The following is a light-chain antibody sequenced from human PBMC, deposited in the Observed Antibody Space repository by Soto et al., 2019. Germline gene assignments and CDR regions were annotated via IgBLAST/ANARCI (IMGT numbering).Light chain of an antibody. CDR3: QQYSKRHIT. Sequence: EIVMTQSPGTLSVSPGERATLSCRASQSVSSNLAWYQQKPGQAPRLLTSDASTRATGIPARFSGSGSGTEFTLTISSLQSEDFAAYYCQQYSKRHITFGQGTRVEIK. CDR2: DAS. V-gene: IGKV3-15*01. J-gene: IGKJ5*01. CDR1: QSVSSN.